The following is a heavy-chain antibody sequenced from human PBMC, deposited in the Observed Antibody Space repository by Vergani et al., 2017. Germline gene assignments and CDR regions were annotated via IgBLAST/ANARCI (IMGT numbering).Heavy chain of an antibody. Sequence: QVQLVQSGAEVKKPGSSVKVSCKASGGNFSSYTISWVRQAPGQGLEWMGRIIPILGIANYAQKFQGRVTITADKSTSTAYMELSSLRSEDTAVYYWAREHYDSSGYYYWGQGTLVTVSS. CDR1: GGNFSSYT. V-gene: IGHV1-69*08. CDR3: AREHYDSSGYYY. D-gene: IGHD3-22*01. J-gene: IGHJ4*02. CDR2: IIPILGIA.